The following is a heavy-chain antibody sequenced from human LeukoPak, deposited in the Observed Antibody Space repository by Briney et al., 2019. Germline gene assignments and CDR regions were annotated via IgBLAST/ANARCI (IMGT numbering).Heavy chain of an antibody. V-gene: IGHV3-7*01. J-gene: IGHJ4*02. CDR2: IKQDGSEK. Sequence: GALRLSCAASGFTFSSYWMSWVRQAPGKGLEWVANIKQDGSEKYYVDSVKGRFTISRDNAKNSLYLQMNSLRAEDTTVYYCARGGGYYYFDYWSQGTLVTVSS. D-gene: IGHD3-22*01. CDR1: GFTFSSYW. CDR3: ARGGGYYYFDY.